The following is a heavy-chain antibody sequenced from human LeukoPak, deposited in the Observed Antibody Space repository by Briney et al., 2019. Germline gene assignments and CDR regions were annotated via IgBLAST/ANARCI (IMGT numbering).Heavy chain of an antibody. Sequence: PGGSLRLSCAASGFTFSSYWMHWVRQAPGKGLVWVSRINTDGSSTSYADSVKGRFTISRDNAKNTLYLQMNSLRAEHTAVYYCARAGDFWSGYLNYWGQGTLVTVSS. CDR3: ARAGDFWSGYLNY. CDR1: GFTFSSYW. V-gene: IGHV3-74*01. D-gene: IGHD3-3*01. J-gene: IGHJ4*02. CDR2: INTDGSST.